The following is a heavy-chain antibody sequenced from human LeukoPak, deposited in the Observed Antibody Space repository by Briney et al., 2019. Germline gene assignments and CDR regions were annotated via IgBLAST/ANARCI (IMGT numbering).Heavy chain of an antibody. CDR1: GGSFSGYY. CDR2: INHSGST. D-gene: IGHD2-15*01. J-gene: IGHJ4*02. V-gene: IGHV4-34*01. CDR3: ARGREDRHCSGGSCSPNPLNDY. Sequence: SETLSLTCAVYGGSFSGYYWSWIRQPPGKGLEWIGEINHSGSTNYNPSLKSRVTISVDTSKNQFSLKLSSVTAADTAVYYCARGREDRHCSGGSCSPNPLNDYWGQGTLVTVSS.